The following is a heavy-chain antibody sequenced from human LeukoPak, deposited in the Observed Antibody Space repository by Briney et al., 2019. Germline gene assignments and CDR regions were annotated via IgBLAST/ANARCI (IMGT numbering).Heavy chain of an antibody. V-gene: IGHV3-66*01. CDR1: GFTVSSNY. CDR3: AKDISSSYFDY. D-gene: IGHD6-6*01. J-gene: IGHJ4*02. Sequence: TGGSLRLSCAASGFTVSSNYMSWVRQAPGKGLEWVSVIYSGGSTYYADSVKGRFTISRDNSKNTLYLQMNSLRAEDTAVYYCAKDISSSYFDYWGQGTLVTVSS. CDR2: IYSGGST.